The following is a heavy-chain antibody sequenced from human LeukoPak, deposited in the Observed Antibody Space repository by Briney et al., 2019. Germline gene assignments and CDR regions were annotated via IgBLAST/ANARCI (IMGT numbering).Heavy chain of an antibody. J-gene: IGHJ5*02. CDR1: GGSISSSNYY. Sequence: SETLSLTCTVSGGSISSSNYYWGWIRQPPGKGLEWIGSIYYSGSTYYNPSLKSRVTISVDTSKNQFSLKLSSVTAADTAVYYCARTLEGDYDSSGYYHWGQGTLVTVSS. CDR3: ARTLEGDYDSSGYYH. V-gene: IGHV4-39*07. CDR2: IYYSGST. D-gene: IGHD3-22*01.